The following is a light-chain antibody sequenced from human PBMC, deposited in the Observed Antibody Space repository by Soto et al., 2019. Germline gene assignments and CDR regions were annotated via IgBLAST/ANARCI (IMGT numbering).Light chain of an antibody. CDR3: SSDTTSSTLDV. Sequence: QSVLTQPASVSGSPGQSITISCTGTSSDVGGYNYVSWYQQHPGKAPKLLIYEVSNRPSGVSNRFSASKSGNTASLTISGLQAEDEADYYCSSDTTSSTLDVFGTGTKLTVL. CDR2: EVS. CDR1: SSDVGGYNY. J-gene: IGLJ1*01. V-gene: IGLV2-14*01.